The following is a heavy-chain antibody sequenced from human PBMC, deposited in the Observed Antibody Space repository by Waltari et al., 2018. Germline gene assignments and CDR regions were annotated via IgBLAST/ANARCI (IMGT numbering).Heavy chain of an antibody. D-gene: IGHD6-6*01. V-gene: IGHV4-4*07. CDR1: GGSISSYY. Sequence: QVQLQESGPGLVKPSETLSLTCTVSGGSISSYYWSWIRQPAGKGLEWLGRISTSGSTNYNPSRKGRVTVSVDTSKNQFSLKLSSVTAADTAVYYWARDRRSIAAGSGHNWFDPWGQGTLVTVSS. CDR3: ARDRRSIAAGSGHNWFDP. J-gene: IGHJ5*02. CDR2: ISTSGST.